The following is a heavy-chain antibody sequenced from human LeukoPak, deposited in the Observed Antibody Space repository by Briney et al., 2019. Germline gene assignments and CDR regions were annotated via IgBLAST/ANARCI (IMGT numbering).Heavy chain of an antibody. J-gene: IGHJ2*01. V-gene: IGHV3-21*06. CDR3: ARDSRGGSGCYGYFDL. Sequence: KPGGSLRLSCAASGFSFSNYGMHWVRQAPGKGLEWVSSISPRSFSIYYADSVKGRFTISRDDAKNSLYLQMNSLRAEDMAIYYCARDSRGGSGCYGYFDLWGRGTLVTVSS. D-gene: IGHD6-19*01. CDR2: ISPRSFSI. CDR1: GFSFSNYG.